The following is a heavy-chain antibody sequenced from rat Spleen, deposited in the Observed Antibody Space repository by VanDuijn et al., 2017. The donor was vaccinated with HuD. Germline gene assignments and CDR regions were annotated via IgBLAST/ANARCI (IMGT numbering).Heavy chain of an antibody. CDR3: ARGAGYVLDA. D-gene: IGHD1-4*01. V-gene: IGHV5-25*01. CDR1: GFTFSNYD. J-gene: IGHJ4*01. CDR2: ISTSGGST. Sequence: EVQLVESGGGLVQPGRSLKLSCAASGFTFSNYDMAWVRQAPTTGLEWVASISTSGGSTYYRDSVKGRFTISRDNAKSTLYLQMDSLRSEDTATYYCARGAGYVLDAWGQGASVTVSS.